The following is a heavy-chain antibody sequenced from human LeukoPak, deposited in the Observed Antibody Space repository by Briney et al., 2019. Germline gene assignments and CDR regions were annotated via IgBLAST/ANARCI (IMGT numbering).Heavy chain of an antibody. J-gene: IGHJ4*02. CDR1: GGTFSSYA. CDR2: IIPILGIA. CDR3: ASSRVVAAYLFDY. D-gene: IGHD2-15*01. V-gene: IGHV1-69*04. Sequence: ASVKVSCKASGGTFSSYAISWVRQAAGQGLEWMGRIIPILGIANYAQKFQGRVTITADKSTSTAYMDLSSLRSEDTAVYYCASSRVVAAYLFDYWGQGTLVTVSS.